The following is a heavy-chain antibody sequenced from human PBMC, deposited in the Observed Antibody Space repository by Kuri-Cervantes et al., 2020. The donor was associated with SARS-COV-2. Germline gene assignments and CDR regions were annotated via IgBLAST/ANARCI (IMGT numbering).Heavy chain of an antibody. D-gene: IGHD3-3*01. CDR2: IKSKTDGGTT. CDR1: GFTFSNAW. V-gene: IGHV3-15*01. J-gene: IGHJ6*02. CDR3: TTVFLEWLLPSDYYYYGMDV. Sequence: GESLKISCAASGFTFSNAWMSWVRQAPGKGLEWVGRIKSKTDGGTTDYAAPVKGRFTISRDDSKNTLYLQMNSLKTEDTAVYYCTTVFLEWLLPSDYYYYGMDVWGQGTTVTCSS.